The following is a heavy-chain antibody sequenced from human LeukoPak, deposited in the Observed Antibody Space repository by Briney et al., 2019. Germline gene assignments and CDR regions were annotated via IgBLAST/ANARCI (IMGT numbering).Heavy chain of an antibody. Sequence: SETLSLTCTVSGYSISSGNNWAWFRRPPGRGRKGFGRIYHSGSTYYNPSLKSRVTISVDTSKNQFSLKLSSVTAADTAVYYCARDPRGYSGYDLDGLDYWGQGTLVTVSS. CDR3: ARDPRGYSGYDLDGLDY. V-gene: IGHV4-38-2*02. J-gene: IGHJ4*02. CDR1: GYSISSGNN. CDR2: IYHSGST. D-gene: IGHD5-12*01.